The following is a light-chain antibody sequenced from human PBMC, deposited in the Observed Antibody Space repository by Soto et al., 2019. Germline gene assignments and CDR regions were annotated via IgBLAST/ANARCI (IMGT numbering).Light chain of an antibody. J-gene: IGLJ1*01. CDR2: GVT. V-gene: IGLV2-14*03. CDR3: CSYTSDLTPYV. Sequence: QSALTQPASVSGSPGQSITISCTGTSSDIGGHGDVSWYQQHPGKVPKLLIYGVTDRPSGVSNRFSGSKSGNVASLTISGLQAEDEADYYCCSYTSDLTPYVFGTGTKVTVL. CDR1: SSDIGGHGD.